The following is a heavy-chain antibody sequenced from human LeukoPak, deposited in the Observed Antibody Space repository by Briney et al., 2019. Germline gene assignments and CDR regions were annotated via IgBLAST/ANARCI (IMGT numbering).Heavy chain of an antibody. D-gene: IGHD2/OR15-2a*01. J-gene: IGHJ4*02. CDR3: AKDQAYYFSFADY. CDR2: IFYDGSTK. CDR1: GITFNNYG. Sequence: PGGSLRLSFAASGITFNNYGMHWVRQAPGKGLEWVAVIFYDGSTKHYADSVKGRFTISRDNSKNTLYLEMNSLRAEDTAVYYCAKDQAYYFSFADYWGQGTRVTVSS. V-gene: IGHV3-33*06.